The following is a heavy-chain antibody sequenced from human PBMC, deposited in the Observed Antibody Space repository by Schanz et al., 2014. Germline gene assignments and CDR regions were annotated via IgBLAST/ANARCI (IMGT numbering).Heavy chain of an antibody. CDR1: GLNFDYYG. J-gene: IGHJ4*02. D-gene: IGHD2-8*02. CDR3: AKDTGYCHGGACYCFEY. Sequence: QEQLVESGGGAVQPGRSLRLSCATSGLNFDYYGMNWVRQAPGKGLEWVANIGYDGSEKYYVDSVKGRFTISRDNSKDTLYLQMSGLTPEDTAVYFCAKDTGYCHGGACYCFEYWGLGILVTVSS. V-gene: IGHV3-33*06. CDR2: IGYDGSEK.